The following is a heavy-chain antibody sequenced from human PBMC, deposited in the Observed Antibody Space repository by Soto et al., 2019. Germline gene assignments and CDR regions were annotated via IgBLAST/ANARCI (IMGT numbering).Heavy chain of an antibody. D-gene: IGHD2-15*01. CDR2: IIPISSTT. CDR1: GGTFSTHA. Sequence: SVKVSCKASGGTFSTHAIIWVRQAPGHGLEWMGGIIPISSTTYYTQKFQGRVTITADEPTSTAFMELSSLKSEDTAVFYCARGYCSGGNCYSGMDVWGQGTMVTVSS. J-gene: IGHJ6*02. V-gene: IGHV1-69*13. CDR3: ARGYCSGGNCYSGMDV.